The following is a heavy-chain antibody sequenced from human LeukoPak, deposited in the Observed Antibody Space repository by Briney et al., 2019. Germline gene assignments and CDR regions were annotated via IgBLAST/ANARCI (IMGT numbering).Heavy chain of an antibody. V-gene: IGHV3-64*01. CDR1: GFTFSSYS. CDR3: ARRAPGYGSGWLDS. Sequence: PGGSLRLSCAASGFTFSSYSMNWVRQAPGKGLEYVSAISSNGDSTFYANSVKGRFTISRDNSKNTLYVQMGSLRIEDMAVYYCARRAPGYGSGWLDSWGQGTLVTVSS. D-gene: IGHD6-19*01. CDR2: ISSNGDST. J-gene: IGHJ5*01.